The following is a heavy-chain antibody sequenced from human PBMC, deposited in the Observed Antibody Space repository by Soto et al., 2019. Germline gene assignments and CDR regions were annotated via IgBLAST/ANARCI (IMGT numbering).Heavy chain of an antibody. D-gene: IGHD3-22*01. CDR1: GFTFSNYA. J-gene: IGHJ3*02. CDR2: ISGSGGST. V-gene: IGHV3-23*01. CDR3: AKYYYYGSNGYSTTRGDAFDI. Sequence: QLLESGGGLVQPGGSLRLSCAASGFTFSNYAMSWVRQAPGKGLEWVSSISGSGGSTFYADSVKGRFTISRDNSKNTLYLQMNSLRAEATAVYYCAKYYYYGSNGYSTTRGDAFDIWGQGTMVTVSS.